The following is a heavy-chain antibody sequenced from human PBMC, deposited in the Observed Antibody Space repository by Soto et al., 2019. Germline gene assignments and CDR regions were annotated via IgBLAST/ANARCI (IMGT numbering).Heavy chain of an antibody. CDR1: GYTFTGYD. CDR3: ARGYTSSRNPGNLDY. CDR2: MNPNSGRT. J-gene: IGHJ4*02. Sequence: GASVKVSCKASGYTFTGYDITWVRQATGQGLEWMGWMNPNSGRTVYSQKFQGRVIMTMNTSISTAYMELSSLRSGDTALYFCARGYTSSRNPGNLDYWGQGTLVTVSS. V-gene: IGHV1-8*01. D-gene: IGHD2-2*01.